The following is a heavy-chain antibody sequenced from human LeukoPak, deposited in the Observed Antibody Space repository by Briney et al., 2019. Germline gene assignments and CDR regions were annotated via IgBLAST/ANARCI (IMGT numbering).Heavy chain of an antibody. J-gene: IGHJ4*02. V-gene: IGHV6-1*01. Sequence: QTLSLTCAISGDSVSSNSAAWNWIRQSPSRGLEWLGRTYYRSKWYNDYAVSVKSRITINPDTSKNQFSMQLNSVTPEDTAVYYCARGHYYDSSGYYNGGYYFDYWGQGTLVTVSS. D-gene: IGHD3-22*01. CDR1: GDSVSSNSAA. CDR3: ARGHYYDSSGYYNGGYYFDY. CDR2: TYYRSKWYN.